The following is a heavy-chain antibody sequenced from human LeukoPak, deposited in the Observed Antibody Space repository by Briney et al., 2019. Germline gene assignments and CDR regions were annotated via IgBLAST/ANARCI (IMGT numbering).Heavy chain of an antibody. V-gene: IGHV1-18*01. CDR3: ARDSYCTNGVCYRLFDY. D-gene: IGHD2-8*01. CDR2: ISAYNGNT. CDR1: GYTFTSYG. Sequence: ASVTVSCKASGYTFTSYGISWVRQAPGQGLEWMGWISAYNGNTNYAQKLQGRVTMTTDTSTSTAYMELRSLRSDDTAVYYCARDSYCTNGVCYRLFDYWGQGTLVTVSS. J-gene: IGHJ4*02.